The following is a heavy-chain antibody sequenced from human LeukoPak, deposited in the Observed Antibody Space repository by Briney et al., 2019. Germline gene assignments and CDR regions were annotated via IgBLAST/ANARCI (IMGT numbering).Heavy chain of an antibody. J-gene: IGHJ6*03. CDR3: ARGRRYDSSGYYYYYYYMDV. CDR2: ISGSGGNT. D-gene: IGHD3-22*01. Sequence: GGSLRLSCAASGFTFSNYAMNWVRQAPGKGLQWVSSISGSGGNTYYADSVKGRFTISRDNAKNSLYLQMNSLRAEDTAVYYCARGRRYDSSGYYYYYYYMDVWGKGTTVTISS. V-gene: IGHV3-21*01. CDR1: GFTFSNYA.